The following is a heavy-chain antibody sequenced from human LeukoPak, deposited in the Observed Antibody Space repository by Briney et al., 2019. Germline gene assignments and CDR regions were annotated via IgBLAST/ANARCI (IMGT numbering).Heavy chain of an antibody. CDR1: GYTFSDYY. J-gene: IGHJ4*02. D-gene: IGHD7-27*01. Sequence: ASVKVSCKASGYTFSDYYMHWVRQAPGQGLEWVGWINPSSGGTTYAQKFQGRVTMTRDTSISTAHMELSGLRSDDTAVYYCARVTTDHWGSPYFDYWGQGTLVTVSS. CDR2: INPSSGGT. CDR3: ARVTTDHWGSPYFDY. V-gene: IGHV1-2*02.